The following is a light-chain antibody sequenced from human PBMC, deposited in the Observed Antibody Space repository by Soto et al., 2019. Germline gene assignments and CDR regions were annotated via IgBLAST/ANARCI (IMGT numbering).Light chain of an antibody. V-gene: IGLV2-14*01. J-gene: IGLJ1*01. Sequence: QSALTQPASVSGSPGQSITISCTGTSSDVGGYNYVSWYQQHPGKAPKLMIYDVSNRPSGVSNRFSGSKSGNTASLTISGLQAEDEADYYCSSHTSSSTFNYVFGTGTKLTVL. CDR2: DVS. CDR3: SSHTSSSTFNYV. CDR1: SSDVGGYNY.